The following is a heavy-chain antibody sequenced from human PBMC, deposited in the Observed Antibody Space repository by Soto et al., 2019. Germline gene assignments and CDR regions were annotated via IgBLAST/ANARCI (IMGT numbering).Heavy chain of an antibody. D-gene: IGHD2-15*01. Sequence: SETLSLTCTVSGGSISSSSYYWGWIRQPPGKGLEWIGSIYYSGSTYYNPSLKSRVTISVDRSKNQFSLKLSSVTAADTAVYYCARGQVVAAQHWGQGTLVTVSS. CDR2: IYYSGST. CDR3: ARGQVVAAQH. CDR1: GGSISSSSYY. V-gene: IGHV4-39*07. J-gene: IGHJ4*02.